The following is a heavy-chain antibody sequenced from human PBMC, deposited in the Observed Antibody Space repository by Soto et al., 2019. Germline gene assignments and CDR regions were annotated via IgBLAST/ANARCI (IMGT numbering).Heavy chain of an antibody. CDR3: ARSIRGPPRFNGMDV. Sequence: SGPTLVNPTETLTLTCTFSGFSLTSPGMCVSWIRQPPGKALEWLALIERDDDDKYYSTSLKTRLTISKDTRKNQVVLTMANMDPADTGTYYCARSIRGPPRFNGMDVWGQGTTVTVSS. CDR2: IERDDDDK. V-gene: IGHV2-70*13. J-gene: IGHJ6*02. CDR1: GFSLTSPGMC. D-gene: IGHD1-20*01.